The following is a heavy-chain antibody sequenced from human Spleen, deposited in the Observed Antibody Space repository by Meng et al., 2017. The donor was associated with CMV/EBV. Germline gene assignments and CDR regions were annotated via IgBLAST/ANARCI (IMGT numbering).Heavy chain of an antibody. CDR3: ARDLHASGGFDS. CDR1: GGSVSSGGYY. Sequence: SETLSLTCTVSGGSVSSGGYYWSWIRQHPGKGPEWIGYIYYSGSTYYTPSLKSRVTISLDTSKNQFSLRLSSVTAADTAVYYCARDLHASGGFDSWGQGTLVTVSS. CDR2: IYYSGST. D-gene: IGHD6-19*01. J-gene: IGHJ4*02. V-gene: IGHV4-31*03.